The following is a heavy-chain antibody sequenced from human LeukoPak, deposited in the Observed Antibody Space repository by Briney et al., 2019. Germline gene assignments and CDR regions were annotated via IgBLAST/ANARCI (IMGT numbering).Heavy chain of an antibody. Sequence: GRSLRLSCAASGFTFTGYSMIWVRQAPGKGLEWVSSISSSSTYIYYADSVKGRFTISRDNAKNSMYLQMDSLRVEDTAVYYCARGPYSRAGNGGYYFDYWGQGTLVTVSS. D-gene: IGHD6-13*01. J-gene: IGHJ4*02. CDR1: GFTFTGYS. CDR2: ISSSSTYI. CDR3: ARGPYSRAGNGGYYFDY. V-gene: IGHV3-21*01.